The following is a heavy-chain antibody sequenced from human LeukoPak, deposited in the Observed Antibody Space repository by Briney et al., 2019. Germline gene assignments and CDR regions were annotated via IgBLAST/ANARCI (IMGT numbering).Heavy chain of an antibody. CDR2: IYYSGST. V-gene: IGHV4-59*01. D-gene: IGHD1-1*01. Sequence: PSETLSLTRTVSGGSISSYYWSWIRQPPGKGLERIGYIYYSGSTNYNPSLKSRVTISVDTSKNQFSLKLSSVTAADTAVYYCARGAGYRWFDPWGQGTLVTVSS. CDR3: ARGAGYRWFDP. J-gene: IGHJ5*02. CDR1: GGSISSYY.